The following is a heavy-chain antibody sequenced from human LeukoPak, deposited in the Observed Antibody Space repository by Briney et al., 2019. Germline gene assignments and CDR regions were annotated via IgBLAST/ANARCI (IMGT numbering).Heavy chain of an antibody. J-gene: IGHJ6*03. Sequence: PGGSLRLSCAASGFTFDDYAMHWVRHAPGKGLEWVSLISWDGGSTYYADSVKGRFTISRDNSKNSLYLQMNSLRAEDTALYYCAKDGDRYYDFWSGYTYYYYYMDVWGKGTTVTVSS. CDR3: AKDGDRYYDFWSGYTYYYYYMDV. CDR1: GFTFDDYA. D-gene: IGHD3-3*01. V-gene: IGHV3-43D*03. CDR2: ISWDGGST.